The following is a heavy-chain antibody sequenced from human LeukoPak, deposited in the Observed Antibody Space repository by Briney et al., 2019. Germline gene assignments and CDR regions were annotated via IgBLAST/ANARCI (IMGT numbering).Heavy chain of an antibody. V-gene: IGHV3-23*01. J-gene: IGHJ4*02. CDR3: AKSGLNRFDY. CDR1: GFTFSSYA. D-gene: IGHD2-15*01. Sequence: GGSLRLSCAASGFTFSSYAMSWVRQVPEKGLEWVSSISGSGGITYYADSVKGRFTLSRDNSKSTLYLQMNRLRAEDTAVYYCAKSGLNRFDYWGQGTLVTVSS. CDR2: ISGSGGIT.